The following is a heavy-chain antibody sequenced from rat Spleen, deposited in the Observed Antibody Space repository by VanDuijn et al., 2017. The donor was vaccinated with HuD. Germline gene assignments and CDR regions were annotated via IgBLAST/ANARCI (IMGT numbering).Heavy chain of an antibody. Sequence: EVRLQESGPGLVKPSQSLSLTCSVTGYSITSNYWGWIRKFPGNKMEWMGYISYSGSTSYNPSLKSRISITRDTSKNQFFLQLNSVTTEDTATYYCARWATYYFDYWGQGVMVTVSS. CDR1: GYSITSNY. V-gene: IGHV3-1*01. D-gene: IGHD1-11*01. J-gene: IGHJ2*01. CDR3: ARWATYYFDY. CDR2: ISYSGST.